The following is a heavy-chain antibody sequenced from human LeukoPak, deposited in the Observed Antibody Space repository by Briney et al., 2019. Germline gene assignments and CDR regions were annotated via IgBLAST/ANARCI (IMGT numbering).Heavy chain of an antibody. D-gene: IGHD3-22*01. CDR2: IYRGGST. Sequence: PGGSLRPSCAASGFTVGSNYMSWVRQAPGKGLERVSIIYRGGSTNYADSVKGRFTISRDTSKNTLYLQMNSLRAEDTAVYYCARLSANSSAYFFDYWGQGTLVTVSS. CDR1: GFTVGSNY. CDR3: ARLSANSSAYFFDY. J-gene: IGHJ4*02. V-gene: IGHV3-66*04.